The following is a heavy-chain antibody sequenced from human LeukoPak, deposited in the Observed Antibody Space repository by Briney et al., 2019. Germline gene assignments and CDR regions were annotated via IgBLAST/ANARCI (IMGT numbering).Heavy chain of an antibody. D-gene: IGHD1-26*01. V-gene: IGHV3-53*01. CDR2: MFSRGST. J-gene: IGHJ4*02. CDR3: AKDGRRSEPY. CDR1: GFTVSSNY. Sequence: PGGSLRLSCAASGFTVSSNYMSWVRQAPGKGLEWVSVMFSRGSTNYADSVKGRFTISRDNSKNTLYLQMNSLRVEDTAIYYCAKDGRRSEPYWGQGTLVTVSS.